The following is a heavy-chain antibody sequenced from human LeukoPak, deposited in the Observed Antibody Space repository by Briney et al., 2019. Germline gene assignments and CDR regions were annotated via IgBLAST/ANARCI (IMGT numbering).Heavy chain of an antibody. CDR3: ARGPGYDFWSVYYMDF. V-gene: IGHV3-21*01. Sequence: PGGSLRLSCAASGFTFSSCSMNWVRQAPGKGLEWVSSISSSSSYIYYADSVKGRFTISRDNAKNSLYLQMNSLRAEDTAVYYCARGPGYDFWSVYYMDFWGKGTTVTVSS. J-gene: IGHJ6*03. CDR2: ISSSSSYI. D-gene: IGHD3-3*01. CDR1: GFTFSSCS.